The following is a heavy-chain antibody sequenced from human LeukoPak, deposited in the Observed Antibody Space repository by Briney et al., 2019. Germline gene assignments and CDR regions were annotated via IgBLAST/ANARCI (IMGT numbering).Heavy chain of an antibody. CDR2: IYSGGST. V-gene: IGHV3-53*01. J-gene: IGHJ4*01. D-gene: IGHD6-13*01. CDR1: GFTVSRNS. CDR3: ARARYGSSWYALDY. Sequence: GGCRSLACAASGFTVSRNSMSWGRQAPGKGLEWVSVIYSGGSTYYADSVKGRFTISRDNSNNTVYLQMNSLRAEDTAVYHCARARYGSSWYALDYWGQGSTVIVSS.